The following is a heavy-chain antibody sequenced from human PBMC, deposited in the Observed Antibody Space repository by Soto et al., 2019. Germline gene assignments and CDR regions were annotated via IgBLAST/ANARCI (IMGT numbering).Heavy chain of an antibody. Sequence: PGGSLRLSCAASGFPFSNYGMHWVRQAPGKGLEWVAVISYDGSGGYYADSVKGRFTISRDNSKNTLFLQMNSLRAEDTAVYYCGKDRFCSGGNCYYDAFDIWGQGTMVTVSS. D-gene: IGHD2-15*01. J-gene: IGHJ3*02. CDR2: ISYDGSGG. CDR3: GKDRFCSGGNCYYDAFDI. V-gene: IGHV3-30*18. CDR1: GFPFSNYG.